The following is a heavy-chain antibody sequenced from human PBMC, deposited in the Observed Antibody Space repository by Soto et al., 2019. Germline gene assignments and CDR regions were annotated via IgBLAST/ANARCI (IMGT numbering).Heavy chain of an antibody. CDR1: GASVSSGSYY. J-gene: IGHJ4*02. V-gene: IGHV4-61*01. CDR2: ISYSGST. Sequence: QVQLQESGPGLVKPSETLTLTCSVSGASVSSGSYYWSGIRQPPGKGLECIGYISYSGSTNYNPSLKSRVTISIDTSKNQFSLKLSSVTAADTAVYYCARGSGSYYAYWGQGTLVTVSS. D-gene: IGHD1-26*01. CDR3: ARGSGSYYAY.